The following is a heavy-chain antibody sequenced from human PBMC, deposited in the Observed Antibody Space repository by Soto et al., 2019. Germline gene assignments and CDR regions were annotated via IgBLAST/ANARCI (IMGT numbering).Heavy chain of an antibody. CDR3: ARMVRGSNIDYYHYMDV. Sequence: QVQLVQSGAEVKKPGASVKVSCKASGYTFTSHGISWVRQAPGQGLEWMGWISASNGDTNYAQKFQGRVTVTTDTSTSTGYMELRSLRSEDKAVYYCARMVRGSNIDYYHYMDVWGKGTTVTVSS. CDR2: ISASNGDT. CDR1: GYTFTSHG. J-gene: IGHJ6*03. D-gene: IGHD3-10*01. V-gene: IGHV1-18*01.